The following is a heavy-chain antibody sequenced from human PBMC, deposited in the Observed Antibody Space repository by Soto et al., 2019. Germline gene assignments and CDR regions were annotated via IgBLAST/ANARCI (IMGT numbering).Heavy chain of an antibody. D-gene: IGHD4-17*01. CDR3: AHPRGYGVFDAYDI. V-gene: IGHV3-23*01. Sequence: PGGSLRLSCVASGFTFSTYATSWVRQAPGKGLEWVSALTPSGGETYYADSVKGRFTISRDNSMNALYPQMSSLRIEDTAVYYCAHPRGYGVFDAYDIWGQGXMVTVSS. CDR1: GFTFSTYA. J-gene: IGHJ3*02. CDR2: LTPSGGET.